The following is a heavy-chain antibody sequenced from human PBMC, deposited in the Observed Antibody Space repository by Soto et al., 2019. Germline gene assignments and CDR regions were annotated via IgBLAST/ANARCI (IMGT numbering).Heavy chain of an antibody. V-gene: IGHV3-30-3*01. Sequence: QVQLVESGGGVVQPGRSLRLSCAASGFSFSIYAMHWVRQAPGKGLEWVAVISYHGSTEYYGDSVKCRFTISRDNSKNALYLQMYRVRPEDTAIYYCARGYSYGPNWESDALDIWGQGAMVTVSS. J-gene: IGHJ3*02. CDR3: ARGYSYGPNWESDALDI. CDR1: GFSFSIYA. D-gene: IGHD5-18*01. CDR2: ISYHGSTE.